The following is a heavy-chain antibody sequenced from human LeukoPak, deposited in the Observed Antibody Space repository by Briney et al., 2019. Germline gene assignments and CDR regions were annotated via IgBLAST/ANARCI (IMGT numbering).Heavy chain of an antibody. D-gene: IGHD2-15*01. V-gene: IGHV4-34*01. J-gene: IGHJ4*02. CDR2: INHSGST. Sequence: SETLSLTCAVYGGSFSGYYWSRIRQPPGKGLEWIGEINHSGSTNYNPSLKSRVTISVDTSKNQFSLKLTSVTAADTAVYYCASHPGVAAADYWGQGTLVSVSS. CDR1: GGSFSGYY. CDR3: ASHPGVAAADY.